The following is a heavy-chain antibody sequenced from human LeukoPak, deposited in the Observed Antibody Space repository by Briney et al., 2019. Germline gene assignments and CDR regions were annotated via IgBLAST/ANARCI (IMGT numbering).Heavy chain of an antibody. D-gene: IGHD6-13*01. CDR1: GFTFSSYA. CDR3: AKDRMIGRYTAAGRPDAFDI. V-gene: IGHV3-23*01. Sequence: PGGSLRLSCAASGFTFSSYAMSWVRQAPGKGLEWVSAISGSGGSTYYADSVKGRFTISRDNSKNTLYLQMNSLRAEDTAVYYCAKDRMIGRYTAAGRPDAFDIWGQGTMVTVSS. J-gene: IGHJ3*02. CDR2: ISGSGGST.